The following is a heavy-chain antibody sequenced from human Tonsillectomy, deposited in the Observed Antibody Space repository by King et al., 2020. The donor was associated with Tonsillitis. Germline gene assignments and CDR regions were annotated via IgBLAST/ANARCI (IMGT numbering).Heavy chain of an antibody. CDR2: IYYSGST. J-gene: IGHJ5*02. CDR3: ARAISYYDSSGYYTGWFAP. Sequence: QLQESGPGLVKPSETLSLTCTVSGGSISSYYWSWIRQPPGKGLEWIGYIYYSGSTKYNPSLKSRVTISVDTSKNQFSLKLISVTAADTAVYYCARAISYYDSSGYYTGWFAPWGQGTLVTVSS. V-gene: IGHV4-59*01. D-gene: IGHD3-22*01. CDR1: GGSISSYY.